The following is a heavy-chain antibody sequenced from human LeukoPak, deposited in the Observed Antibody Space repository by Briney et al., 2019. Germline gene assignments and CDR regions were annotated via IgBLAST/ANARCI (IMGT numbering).Heavy chain of an antibody. D-gene: IGHD6-13*01. J-gene: IGHJ6*03. CDR1: GGTFSSYA. CDR2: IIPIFGTP. Sequence: ASVKVSCKASGGTFSSYAISWVRPAPGQGLEWMGGIIPIFGTPNYAQKFQGRVTITADESTSTAYMELSSMRSEDTAVYYCAREESSSWYRIDFVVTGKKNYYYMDVWGKGTTVTVSS. CDR3: AREESSSWYRIDFVVTGKKNYYYMDV. V-gene: IGHV1-69*13.